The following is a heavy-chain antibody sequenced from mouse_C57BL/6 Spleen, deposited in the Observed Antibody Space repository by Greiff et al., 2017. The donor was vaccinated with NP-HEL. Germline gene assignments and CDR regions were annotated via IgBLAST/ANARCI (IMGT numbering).Heavy chain of an antibody. V-gene: IGHV14-2*01. CDR2: IDPEDGEP. J-gene: IGHJ2*01. CDR1: GFNIKDSH. CDR3: ARAERRGLYYFDY. Sequence: VQLQQSGAELVKPGASVKLSCTASGFNIKDSHMHWVKQRPEQGLEWIGRIDPEDGEPKYAPKFKDKATIPADTSSNTAYLQLSGLTSEDTAIYYCARAERRGLYYFDYWGQGTTRTVSS.